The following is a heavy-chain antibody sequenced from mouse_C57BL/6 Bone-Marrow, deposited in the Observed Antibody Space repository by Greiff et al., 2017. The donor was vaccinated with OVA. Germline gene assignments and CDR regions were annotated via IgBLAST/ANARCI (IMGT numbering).Heavy chain of an antibody. CDR1: GFTFSSYA. Sequence: EVKVEESGGGLVKPGGSLKLSCAASGFTFSSYAMSWVRQTPEKRLEWVATISDGGSYTYYPDNVKGRFTISRDNAKNNLYLQMSHLKSEDTAMYYCARDRGFITTPREAYWGQGTLVTVSA. CDR3: ARDRGFITTPREAY. CDR2: ISDGGSYT. V-gene: IGHV5-4*01. D-gene: IGHD1-1*01. J-gene: IGHJ3*01.